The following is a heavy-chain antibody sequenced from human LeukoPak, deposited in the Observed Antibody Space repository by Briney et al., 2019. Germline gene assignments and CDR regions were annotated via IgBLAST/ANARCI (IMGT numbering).Heavy chain of an antibody. V-gene: IGHV3-13*04. Sequence: PGGSLRLSCAASGFTFSSYDMHWVRQATGKGLEWVSTIGIVDDTYHPGSVKGRFTISRENAKNSLCLQMNSLTAGDTAVYYCARGRGSSWSLDYWGQGTPVTVSS. J-gene: IGHJ4*02. CDR3: ARGRGSSWSLDY. D-gene: IGHD6-13*01. CDR1: GFTFSSYD. CDR2: IGIVDDT.